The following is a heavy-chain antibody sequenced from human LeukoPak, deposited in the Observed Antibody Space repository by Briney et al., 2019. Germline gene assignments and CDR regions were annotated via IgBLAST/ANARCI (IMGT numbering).Heavy chain of an antibody. Sequence: GESLKISCQGSKNSFTKSWIGWVRQMPGKGLGWMGIIYPGDSDTRYSPSFQGQVTISADKSISTAYLQWSSLKASDTAMYYCARRHGDYDSWFDPWGQGTLVTVSS. CDR2: IYPGDSDT. D-gene: IGHD4-17*01. CDR3: ARRHGDYDSWFDP. J-gene: IGHJ5*02. CDR1: KNSFTKSW. V-gene: IGHV5-51*01.